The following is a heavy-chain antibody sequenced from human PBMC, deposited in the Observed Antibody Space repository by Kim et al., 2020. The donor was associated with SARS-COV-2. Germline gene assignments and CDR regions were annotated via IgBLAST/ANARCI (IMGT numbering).Heavy chain of an antibody. CDR2: ISAYNGNT. V-gene: IGHV1-18*01. CDR3: ARITMIVVVIPILDY. D-gene: IGHD3-22*01. CDR1: GYTFTSYG. Sequence: ASVKVSCKASGYTFTSYGISWVRQAPGQGLEWMGWISAYNGNTNYAQKLQGRVTMTTDTSTSTAYMELRSLRSDDTAVYYCARITMIVVVIPILDYWGQGTLVTVSS. J-gene: IGHJ4*02.